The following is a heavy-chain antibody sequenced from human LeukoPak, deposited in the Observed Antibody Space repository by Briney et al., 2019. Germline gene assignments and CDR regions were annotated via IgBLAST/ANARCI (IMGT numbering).Heavy chain of an antibody. Sequence: GSLRLSCTISGFSVSSDDMSWVRQAPGKGLAWFGHIFYSGGTYYNPSLENRVIISVDTSKNQFSLQLNSLTAADTAVYFCATISTSTGFSDYWGQGTLVTVSS. CDR3: ATISTSTGFSDY. CDR1: GFSVSSDD. J-gene: IGHJ4*02. CDR2: IFYSGGT. V-gene: IGHV4-59*02. D-gene: IGHD2-15*01.